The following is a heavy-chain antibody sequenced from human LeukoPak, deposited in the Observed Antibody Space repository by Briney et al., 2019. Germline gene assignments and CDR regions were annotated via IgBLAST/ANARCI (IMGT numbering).Heavy chain of an antibody. Sequence: PGGSLRLSCVASDFNFRSNWMDWVRQAPGKGLEWVANIKGDGSEKNYVDSVKGRFSISGDSAKNSLYLEMNSLRAEDTGVYYCAKDGDWNLDYWGQGALVTVSS. V-gene: IGHV3-7*04. D-gene: IGHD1-1*01. CDR2: IKGDGSEK. CDR1: DFNFRSNW. J-gene: IGHJ4*02. CDR3: AKDGDWNLDY.